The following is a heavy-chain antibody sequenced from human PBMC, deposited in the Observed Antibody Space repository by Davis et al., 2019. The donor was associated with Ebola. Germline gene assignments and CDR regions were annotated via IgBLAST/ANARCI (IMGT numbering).Heavy chain of an antibody. J-gene: IGHJ3*01. Sequence: ASVTVSCKASGYTFTSYYMHWARQAPGQGLEWMGIINPSDGNTNYAQKFQGRVTMTRDTSTTTVYMELSSLRSEDTAVYYCARDDTGYSSNLGRFRDHPFDLWGQGTMVTVSS. CDR1: GYTFTSYY. CDR3: ARDDTGYSSNLGRFRDHPFDL. D-gene: IGHD4-11*01. V-gene: IGHV1-46*01. CDR2: INPSDGNT.